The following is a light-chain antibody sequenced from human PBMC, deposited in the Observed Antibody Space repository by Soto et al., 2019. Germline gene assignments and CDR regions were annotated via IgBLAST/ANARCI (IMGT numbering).Light chain of an antibody. Sequence: EIVMTQSPATLSVSPGGRATLSCRASQNVRSYLAWYQQKPGQAPSVLIYGASTRATGIPARFSGSGSGTEFTLTINSLQSEDFAVYYCQQYYNWPRTFGQGTKV. J-gene: IGKJ1*01. CDR1: QNVRSY. V-gene: IGKV3-15*01. CDR3: QQYYNWPRT. CDR2: GAS.